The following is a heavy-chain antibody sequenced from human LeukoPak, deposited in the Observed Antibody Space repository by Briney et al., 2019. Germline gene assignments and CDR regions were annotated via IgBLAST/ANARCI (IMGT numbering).Heavy chain of an antibody. CDR2: IYPGNSDT. Sequence: GESLKISCKGSGYSFTNYWIGWVRQMPGEGLEWTGLIYPGNSDTRNSPSFQGQVTISADKSSDTVYLQWSSLKASDTAMYYCARGHCSGGCYLPFDYWGQGTLVTVSS. J-gene: IGHJ4*02. CDR1: GYSFTNYW. V-gene: IGHV5-51*01. CDR3: ARGHCSGGCYLPFDY. D-gene: IGHD2-21*02.